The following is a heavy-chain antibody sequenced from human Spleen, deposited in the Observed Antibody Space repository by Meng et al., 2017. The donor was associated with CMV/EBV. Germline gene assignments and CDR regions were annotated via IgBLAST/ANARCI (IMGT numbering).Heavy chain of an antibody. D-gene: IGHD2-2*01. CDR1: GFTFSRYW. V-gene: IGHV3-7*01. CDR2: IKPDGSEK. CDR3: ARDRSAAGIWYQFDF. J-gene: IGHJ4*02. Sequence: GESLKISCAASGFTFSRYWMTWVRQAPGKGLEWVASIKPDGSEKQYADSLKGRFTISRDNSKDTVSLHMNSLTDEDTGVYFCARDRSAAGIWYQFDFWGQGTLVTVSS.